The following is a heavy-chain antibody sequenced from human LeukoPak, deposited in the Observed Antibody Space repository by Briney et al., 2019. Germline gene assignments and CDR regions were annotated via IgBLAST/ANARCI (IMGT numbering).Heavy chain of an antibody. V-gene: IGHV4-61*02. J-gene: IGHJ4*02. Sequence: SETLSLTCTVSGGSIRSGSYYWSWIRQAAGKGLEWTGRVYTSGSTNYNPSLESRVTVSVDTSKNQFSLNLSSVTAADTAVYYCAGGVTIVRGTSKHFDYWGQGTLVTVSS. CDR1: GGSIRSGSYY. D-gene: IGHD3-10*01. CDR2: VYTSGST. CDR3: AGGVTIVRGTSKHFDY.